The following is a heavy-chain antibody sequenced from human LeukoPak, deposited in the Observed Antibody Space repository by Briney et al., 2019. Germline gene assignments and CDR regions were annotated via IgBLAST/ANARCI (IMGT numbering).Heavy chain of an antibody. J-gene: IGHJ4*02. V-gene: IGHV4-59*08. D-gene: IGHD5-18*01. CDR1: GGSISSYY. CDR2: IYYSGST. Sequence: PSETLSLTCTVSGGSISSYYWSWIRQPPGKGLEWIGYIYYSGSTNYNPSLKSRVTISVDTSKNQFSLKLSSVTAADTAVYYCARHNSGYSYGQPPDYWGQGTLVTVSS. CDR3: ARHNSGYSYGQPPDY.